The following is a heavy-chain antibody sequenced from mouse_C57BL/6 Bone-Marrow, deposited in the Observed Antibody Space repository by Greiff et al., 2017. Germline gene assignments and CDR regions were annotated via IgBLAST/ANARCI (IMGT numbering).Heavy chain of an antibody. CDR3: ATYGYDRFDY. V-gene: IGHV1-55*01. J-gene: IGHJ2*01. CDR1: GYTFTSYW. Sequence: QVQLQQSGAELVKPGASVKMSCKASGYTFTSYWITWVKQRPGQGLEWIGDIYPGSGSTNYNEKFKRKATLTVDTSSSTAYMQLSSLTSEDSAVYYCATYGYDRFDYWGQGTTLTVSS. D-gene: IGHD2-2*01. CDR2: IYPGSGST.